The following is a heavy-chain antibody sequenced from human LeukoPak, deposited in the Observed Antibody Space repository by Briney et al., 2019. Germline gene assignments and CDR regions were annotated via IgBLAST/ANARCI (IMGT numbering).Heavy chain of an antibody. J-gene: IGHJ5*02. CDR2: ISYDGSNK. V-gene: IGHV3-30*04. CDR3: ASLGYCSSTSCYAGRNWFDP. Sequence: PGGSLRLSCAASGFTFSSYAMHWVRQAPGKGLEWVAVISYDGSNKYYADSVKGRFTISRDNSKNTLYLQMNSLRAEDTAVYYCASLGYCSSTSCYAGRNWFDPWGQGTLVTVSS. D-gene: IGHD2-2*01. CDR1: GFTFSSYA.